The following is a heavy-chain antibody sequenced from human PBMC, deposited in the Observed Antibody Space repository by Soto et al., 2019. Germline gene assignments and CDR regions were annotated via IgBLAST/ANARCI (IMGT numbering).Heavy chain of an antibody. CDR2: IIPIFGTA. D-gene: IGHD6-13*01. CDR1: RGTFSSDA. V-gene: IGHV1-69*13. CDR3: ARTRVVAAAVWYYYYGMDV. J-gene: IGHJ6*02. Sequence: ASVKVGCKAYRGTFSSDAISWVLQAPGQGLEWMGGIIPIFGTANYAQKFQGRVTITADESTSTAYMELSSLRSEDTAVYYCARTRVVAAAVWYYYYGMDVWCPVTTVPVS.